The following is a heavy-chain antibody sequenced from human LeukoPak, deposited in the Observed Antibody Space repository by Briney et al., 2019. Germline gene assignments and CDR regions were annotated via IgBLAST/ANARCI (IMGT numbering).Heavy chain of an antibody. J-gene: IGHJ4*02. Sequence: ASVKVSCKASGYTFTIYYMHWVRQAPGQGLEWMGIINPSGGSTSYAQKFQGRVTMTRDMSTSTVYMELSSLRSEDTAVYYCARANAGLYSGSLSGPRGYFDYWGQGTLVTVSS. V-gene: IGHV1-46*01. CDR2: INPSGGST. CDR3: ARANAGLYSGSLSGPRGYFDY. D-gene: IGHD1-26*01. CDR1: GYTFTIYY.